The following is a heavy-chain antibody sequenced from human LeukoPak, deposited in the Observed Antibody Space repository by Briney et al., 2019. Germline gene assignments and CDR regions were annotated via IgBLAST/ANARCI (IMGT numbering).Heavy chain of an antibody. V-gene: IGHV3-66*01. CDR2: IYSGGDT. Sequence: GGSLRLSCAASGFTVSSNYMGWVRQAPGKGLEWVSLIYSGGDTYYADSVKGRFTISRDISENTMYLQMNSLRAEDMAVYYCARSMFSGSYLHRDYWGQGTLVTVSS. CDR1: GFTVSSNY. CDR3: ARSMFSGSYLHRDY. D-gene: IGHD1-26*01. J-gene: IGHJ4*02.